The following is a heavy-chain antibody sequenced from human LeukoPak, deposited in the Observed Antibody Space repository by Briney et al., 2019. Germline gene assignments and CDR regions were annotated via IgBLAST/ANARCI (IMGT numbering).Heavy chain of an antibody. Sequence: GGSLRLSSAASGFTFSSYGMHWVRQAPNKGLEWVAVISYDGSNKYYADSVKGRFTISRDNSKNTLYLQMNSLRAEDTAVYYCASPDYYDSSGEAFQHWGQGTVVSVSS. CDR1: GFTFSSYG. J-gene: IGHJ1*01. CDR2: ISYDGSNK. CDR3: ASPDYYDSSGEAFQH. D-gene: IGHD3-22*01. V-gene: IGHV3-30*03.